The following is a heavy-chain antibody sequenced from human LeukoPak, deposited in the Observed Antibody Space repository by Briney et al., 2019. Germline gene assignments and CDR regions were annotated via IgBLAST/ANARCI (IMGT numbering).Heavy chain of an antibody. CDR3: AKDQVMSGSEASDI. Sequence: GGSLRLSCAASGFTFSSYSMNWVRQAPWKGLEWVSAISGSGVGTYYADSVKGRFTISRDNSWNTLYLQMNSLRAEDTAVYYCAKDQVMSGSEASDIWGQGTMVTVS. CDR2: ISGSGVGT. J-gene: IGHJ3*02. CDR1: GFTFSSYS. V-gene: IGHV3-23*01. D-gene: IGHD2-21*01.